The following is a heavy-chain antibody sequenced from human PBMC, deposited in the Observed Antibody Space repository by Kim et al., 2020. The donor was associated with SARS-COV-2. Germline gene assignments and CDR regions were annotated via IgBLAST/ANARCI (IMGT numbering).Heavy chain of an antibody. CDR1: GFTFSNAW. CDR2: IKSKTNGGTT. Sequence: GGSLRLSCAASGFTFSNAWMSWFRQAPGKGLEWVGRIKSKTNGGTTDYAAPVKGRFTISRDDSTNTRYLQMNSLKTEDTAVYYCTTINTVTRYRYYYYGIAVWGQGSTVTVSS. V-gene: IGHV3-15*01. CDR3: TTINTVTRYRYYYYGIAV. J-gene: IGHJ6*02. D-gene: IGHD4-17*01.